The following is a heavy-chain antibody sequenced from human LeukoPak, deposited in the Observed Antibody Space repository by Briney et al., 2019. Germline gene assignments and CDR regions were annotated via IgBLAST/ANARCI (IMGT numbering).Heavy chain of an antibody. CDR2: INPSGGST. J-gene: IGHJ4*02. V-gene: IGHV1-46*01. D-gene: IGHD6-13*01. CDR3: ARGEGQLVKTFDY. CDR1: GYTFTIYY. Sequence: GASVSVSFKASGYTFTIYYMHWVRQVPGQGREWMGIINPSGGSTSYAQKFPGRVTMTRDTSTSTVYMELSSLRSEDTAVYYCARGEGQLVKTFDYRGQGTLATVS.